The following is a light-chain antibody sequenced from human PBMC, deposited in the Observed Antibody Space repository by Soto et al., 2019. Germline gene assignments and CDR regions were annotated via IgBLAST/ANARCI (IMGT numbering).Light chain of an antibody. CDR2: EIN. Sequence: QSALTQPPSASGSPGQSVTISCTGTSSDVGGYNFVSWYQQHPGKAPKLIIYEINKRPSGVPDRFSGSKSGNTASLTVSGLQAADEADYYCTSYAGSNNRYVFGTGTKVTVL. CDR3: TSYAGSNNRYV. CDR1: SSDVGGYNF. J-gene: IGLJ1*01. V-gene: IGLV2-8*01.